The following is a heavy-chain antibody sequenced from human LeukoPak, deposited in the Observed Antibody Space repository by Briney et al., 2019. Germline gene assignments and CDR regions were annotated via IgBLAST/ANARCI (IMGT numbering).Heavy chain of an antibody. CDR2: INGDNGNT. V-gene: IGHV1-3*01. CDR3: ARDPLYSSSSGGGY. CDR1: GYTFTNYA. J-gene: IGHJ4*02. Sequence: ASVKVSCKASGYTFTNYAMHWVRLAPGQRLEWMGWINGDNGNTESSQKFQGRVTITWDTSATTAYMELSSLRSEDTAVYYCARDPLYSSSSGGGYWGQGTLVTVSS. D-gene: IGHD6-6*01.